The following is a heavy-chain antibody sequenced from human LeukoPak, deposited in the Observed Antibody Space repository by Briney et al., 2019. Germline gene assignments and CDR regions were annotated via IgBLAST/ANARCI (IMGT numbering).Heavy chain of an antibody. CDR2: IDPSDSYT. J-gene: IGHJ4*02. CDR3: ARHVGDYSSSSGGDY. D-gene: IGHD6-6*01. CDR1: GYSFTSYL. V-gene: IGHV5-10-1*01. Sequence: GESLKISCKGSGYSFTSYLISWVRQMPGKGVEWMGRIDPSDSYTNYSPSFQGHVTISADKSSSTAYLQWSSLKASDTAMYYCARHVGDYSSSSGGDYWGQGTLVTVSS.